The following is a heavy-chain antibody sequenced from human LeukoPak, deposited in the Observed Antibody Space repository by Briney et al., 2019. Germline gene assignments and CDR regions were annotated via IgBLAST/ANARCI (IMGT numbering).Heavy chain of an antibody. CDR3: TTESGAYWEAH. J-gene: IGHJ4*02. V-gene: IGHV3-15*01. CDR2: MKGKTDGETT. D-gene: IGHD1-26*01. Sequence: KAGGSLRLSCAASGLTFTNAWLSWVRQAPGKGLEWVGRMKGKTDGETTEYAAPVKGRFTISRDDSKSTLYLQMNSLKIEDTGLYYCTTESGAYWEAHWGQGTLVTVSS. CDR1: GLTFTNAW.